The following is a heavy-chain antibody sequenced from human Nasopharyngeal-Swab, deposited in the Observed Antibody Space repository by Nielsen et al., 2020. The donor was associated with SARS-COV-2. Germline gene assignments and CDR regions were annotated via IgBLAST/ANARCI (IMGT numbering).Heavy chain of an antibody. D-gene: IGHD2-21*02. CDR2: ISSSGSTI. CDR3: ARTAAFCGDDCYSEYFQH. Sequence: GGSLRLSCAASGFTFSSYEMNWVRQAPGKGLEWVSYISSSGSTIYYADSVKGRFTISRDNAKNSLYLQMNSLRAEDTAVYYCARTAAFCGDDCYSEYFQHWGQGTLVTVSS. J-gene: IGHJ1*01. CDR1: GFTFSSYE. V-gene: IGHV3-48*03.